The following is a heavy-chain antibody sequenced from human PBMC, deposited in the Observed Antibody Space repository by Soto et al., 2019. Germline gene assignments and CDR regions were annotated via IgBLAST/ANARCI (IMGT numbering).Heavy chain of an antibody. Sequence: GGSLRLSCAASGFTFSSYAMSWVRQAPGKGLEWVSAISGSGGSTYYADSVKGRFTISRDNSKNTLYLQMNSLRAEDTAVYYCAKVGADCSGGSCYHGVNYFDYWGQGTLVTVSS. J-gene: IGHJ4*02. CDR1: GFTFSSYA. D-gene: IGHD2-15*01. CDR2: ISGSGGST. CDR3: AKVGADCSGGSCYHGVNYFDY. V-gene: IGHV3-23*01.